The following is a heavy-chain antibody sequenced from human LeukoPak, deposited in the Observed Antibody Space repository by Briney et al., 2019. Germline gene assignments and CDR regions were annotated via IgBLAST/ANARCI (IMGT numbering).Heavy chain of an antibody. Sequence: GGSLRLSCAASGFTFSSYGMHWVRQAPGKGLEWVAVISYDGSNKYYADSVKGRFTISRDNSKNTLYLQMNSLRAEDTAVYYCAKGGVRILTGYPTYYFDYWGQGTLVTVSS. CDR2: ISYDGSNK. J-gene: IGHJ4*02. V-gene: IGHV3-30*18. CDR3: AKGGVRILTGYPTYYFDY. CDR1: GFTFSSYG. D-gene: IGHD3-9*01.